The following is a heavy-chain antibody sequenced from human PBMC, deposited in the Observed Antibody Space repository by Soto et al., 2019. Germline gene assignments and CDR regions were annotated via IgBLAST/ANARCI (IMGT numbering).Heavy chain of an antibody. V-gene: IGHV3-11*05. CDR3: TRGDRVTDY. J-gene: IGHJ4*02. D-gene: IGHD2-21*02. Sequence: QVQLVESGGGLVKPGGSLRLSCVGSGFTFSDYSMSWIRQAPEKGLEWLSYISGSSGDINYADSVRGRFTISRDNAKNSLHLQMHSLRVEDTAVYYCTRGDRVTDYLGQGTLVTVSS. CDR1: GFTFSDYS. CDR2: ISGSSGDI.